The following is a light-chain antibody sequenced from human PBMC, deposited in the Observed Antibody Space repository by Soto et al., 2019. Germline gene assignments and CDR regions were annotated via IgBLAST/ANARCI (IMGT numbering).Light chain of an antibody. J-gene: IGKJ4*01. CDR1: QSVLYSSNNKNY. CDR3: QQYYSTPRT. V-gene: IGKV4-1*01. CDR2: WAS. Sequence: DIVMTQSPDSLAVSLGERATINCKSSQSVLYSSNNKNYLAWYQQKPGQPPKLLIYWASTRESGVPDRFSGSGSGTDFTLSICSLQTEDVAVYYCQQYYSTPRTFGGGTKVEIK.